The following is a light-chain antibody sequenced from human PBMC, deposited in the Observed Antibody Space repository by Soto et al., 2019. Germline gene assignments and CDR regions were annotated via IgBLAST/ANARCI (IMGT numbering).Light chain of an antibody. CDR2: GVS. CDR3: NSYAGSIVYV. J-gene: IGLJ1*01. V-gene: IGLV2-14*03. CDR1: SSDVGAYNY. Sequence: QSALTQPASVSGSPGQSITISCTGTSSDVGAYNYVSWYQQHPGKAPKLMIYGVSNRPSGISNRSSGSKSGNTASLTISGLQPEDEAHYYCNSYAGSIVYVFGTGTKLTAL.